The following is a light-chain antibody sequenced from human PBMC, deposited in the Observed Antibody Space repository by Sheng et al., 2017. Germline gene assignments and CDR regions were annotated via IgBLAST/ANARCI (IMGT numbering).Light chain of an antibody. V-gene: IGKV3-11*01. Sequence: EIVLTQSPATLSLSPGERATLSCRASQSVSSYLAWYQQKPGQAPRLLVYDASNKAAGIPPRFSGSGSGTDFTLTISSLEPEDFAVYYCQQYDTSSRTFGQGTKVEVK. CDR2: DAS. CDR3: QQYDTSSRT. J-gene: IGKJ1*01. CDR1: QSVSSY.